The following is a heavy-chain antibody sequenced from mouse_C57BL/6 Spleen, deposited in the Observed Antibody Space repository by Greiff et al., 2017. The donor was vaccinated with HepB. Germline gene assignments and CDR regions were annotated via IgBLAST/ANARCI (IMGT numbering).Heavy chain of an antibody. CDR2: ISSGSSTI. V-gene: IGHV5-17*01. CDR1: GFTFSDYG. Sequence: EVQRVESGGGLVKPGGSLKLSCAASGFTFSDYGMHWVRQAPEKGLEWVAYISSGSSTIYYADTVKGRFTISRDNAKNTLFLQMTSLRSEDTAMYYCARLTTGYAMDYWGQGTSVTVSS. J-gene: IGHJ4*01. CDR3: ARLTTGYAMDY. D-gene: IGHD2-13*01.